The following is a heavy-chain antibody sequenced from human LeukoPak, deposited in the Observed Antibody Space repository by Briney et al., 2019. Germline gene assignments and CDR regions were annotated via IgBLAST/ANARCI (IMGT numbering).Heavy chain of an antibody. CDR2: IYHSGST. CDR3: ARDSLRPIAAAGAHPLDYYGMDV. Sequence: SETLSLTCTVSGGSISSGGYYWSWIRQPPGKGLEWIGYIYHSGSTYYNPSLKSRVTISVDRSKNQFSLKLSSVTAADTAVYYCARDSLRPIAAAGAHPLDYYGMDVWGQGTTVTVSS. V-gene: IGHV4-30-2*01. J-gene: IGHJ6*02. CDR1: GGSISSGGYY. D-gene: IGHD6-13*01.